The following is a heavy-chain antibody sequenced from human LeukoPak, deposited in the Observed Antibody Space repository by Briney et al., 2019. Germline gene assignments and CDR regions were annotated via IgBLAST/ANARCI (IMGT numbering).Heavy chain of an antibody. J-gene: IGHJ4*02. CDR3: ARHIAARLSPFDY. CDR1: GGSISGYY. CDR2: IYYSGST. V-gene: IGHV4-59*08. D-gene: IGHD6-6*01. Sequence: PSETLSLTCTVSGGSISGYYWSWIRQPPGKGLEWIGYIYYSGSTNYNPSLKSRVTISVDTSKNQFSLKLSSVTAADTAVYYCARHIAARLSPFDYWGQGTLVTVSS.